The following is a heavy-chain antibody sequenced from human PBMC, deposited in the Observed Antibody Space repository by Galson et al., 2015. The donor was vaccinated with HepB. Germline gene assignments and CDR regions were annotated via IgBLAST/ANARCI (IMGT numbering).Heavy chain of an antibody. J-gene: IGHJ6*03. CDR2: MNPNSGNT. Sequence: SVKVSCKASGYTFTSYDINWVRQATGQGLEWMGWMNPNSGNTGYAQKFQGRVTMTRNTSISTAYMELSSLRSEDTAVYYCARVGGMITFGGVIVGYYYYYYMDVWGKGTTVTVSS. D-gene: IGHD3-16*02. V-gene: IGHV1-8*01. CDR3: ARVGGMITFGGVIVGYYYYYYMDV. CDR1: GYTFTSYD.